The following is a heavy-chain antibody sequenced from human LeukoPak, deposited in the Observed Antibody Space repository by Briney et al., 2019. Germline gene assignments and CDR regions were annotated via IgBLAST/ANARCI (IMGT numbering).Heavy chain of an antibody. CDR2: ISWNSGSI. CDR3: AKVHNGYSSGFDY. J-gene: IGHJ4*02. CDR1: GFTFDDYA. V-gene: IGHV3-9*01. D-gene: IGHD6-19*01. Sequence: GGSLRLSCAASGFTFDDYAMHWVRHAPGKGLEWVSGISWNSGSIGYADSVKGRFTISRDNAKNSLYLQMNSLRAEDTALYYCAKVHNGYSSGFDYWGQGTLVTVSS.